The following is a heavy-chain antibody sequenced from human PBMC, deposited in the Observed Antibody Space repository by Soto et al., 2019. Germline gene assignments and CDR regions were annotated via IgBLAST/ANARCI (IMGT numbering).Heavy chain of an antibody. V-gene: IGHV1-46*01. D-gene: IGHD6-19*01. J-gene: IGHJ4*02. CDR1: GYTFTSYY. CDR2: INPSGGST. Sequence: GASVEVSCKASGYTFTSYYMHWVRQAPGQGLEWMGIINPSGGSTSYAQKFQGRVTMTRDTSTSTVYMELSSLRSEDTAVYYCARDHTDYSSGPEGLDYWGQGTLVTVSS. CDR3: ARDHTDYSSGPEGLDY.